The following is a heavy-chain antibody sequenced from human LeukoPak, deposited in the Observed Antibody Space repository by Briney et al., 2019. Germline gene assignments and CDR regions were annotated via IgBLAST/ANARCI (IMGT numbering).Heavy chain of an antibody. CDR2: IIPIFGTA. CDR3: ARGDYYDSSGYLTNENYFDY. Sequence: ASVKVSCKASGGTFSSYAISWVRQAPGQGLEWMGGIIPIFGTANYAQKFQGRVTITADESTSTAYMELSSLRSEDTAVYYCARGDYYDSSGYLTNENYFDYWGQGTLVTVSS. CDR1: GGTFSSYA. V-gene: IGHV1-69*13. J-gene: IGHJ4*02. D-gene: IGHD3-22*01.